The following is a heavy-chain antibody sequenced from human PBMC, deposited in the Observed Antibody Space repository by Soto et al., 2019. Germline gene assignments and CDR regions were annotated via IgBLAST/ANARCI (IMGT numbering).Heavy chain of an antibody. Sequence: PSQTLSLTCAISGESVSSNSAAWNWIRQSPSRGLEWLGRTYYRSKWYNDYAVSVKSRITINPDTSKNQFSLQLNSVTPEDTAVYYCAREPDCSSTSCYTSYYYYGMDVWGQGTTVTVSS. V-gene: IGHV6-1*01. CDR1: GESVSSNSAA. CDR3: AREPDCSSTSCYTSYYYYGMDV. J-gene: IGHJ6*02. D-gene: IGHD2-2*02. CDR2: TYYRSKWYN.